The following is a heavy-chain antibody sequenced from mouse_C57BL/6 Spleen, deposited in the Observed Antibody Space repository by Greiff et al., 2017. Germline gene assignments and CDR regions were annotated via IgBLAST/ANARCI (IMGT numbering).Heavy chain of an antibody. Sequence: VQLKESGGGLVKPGGSLKLSCAASGFTFSSYTMSWVRQTPEKRLEWVATISGGGGNTYYPDSVKGRFTISRDNAKNTLYLQMSSLRSEDTALYYCARHYYGSSYGYFDVWGTGTTVTVSS. CDR3: ARHYYGSSYGYFDV. J-gene: IGHJ1*03. V-gene: IGHV5-9*01. CDR2: ISGGGGNT. CDR1: GFTFSSYT. D-gene: IGHD1-1*01.